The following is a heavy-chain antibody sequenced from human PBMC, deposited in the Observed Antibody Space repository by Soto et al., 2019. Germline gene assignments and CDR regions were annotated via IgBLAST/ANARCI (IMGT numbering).Heavy chain of an antibody. V-gene: IGHV4-39*01. CDR1: GGSISSSSYY. J-gene: IGHJ5*02. CDR3: AGGEGYSGYDWSRFDP. CDR2: IYYSGST. Sequence: SETLSLTCTVSGGSISSSSYYWGWIRQPPGKGLEWIGSIYYSGSTYYNPSLKSRVTISVDTSKNQFSLKLSSVTAADTAVYYCAGGEGYSGYDWSRFDPWGQGTLVTVSS. D-gene: IGHD5-12*01.